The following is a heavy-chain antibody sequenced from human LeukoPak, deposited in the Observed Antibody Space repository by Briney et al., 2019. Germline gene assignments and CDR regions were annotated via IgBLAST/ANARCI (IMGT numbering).Heavy chain of an antibody. CDR2: IYYSGST. CDR1: GGSISSSSYY. CDR3: ASLPVVAGTHRYNWFDP. Sequence: NHSETLSLTCTVSGGSISSSSYYWGWIRQPPGKGLEWIGSIYYSGSTYYNPSLKSRVTISVDTSKNQFSLKLSSVTAADTAVYYCASLPVVAGTHRYNWFDPWGQGTLVTVSS. V-gene: IGHV4-39*01. D-gene: IGHD6-19*01. J-gene: IGHJ5*02.